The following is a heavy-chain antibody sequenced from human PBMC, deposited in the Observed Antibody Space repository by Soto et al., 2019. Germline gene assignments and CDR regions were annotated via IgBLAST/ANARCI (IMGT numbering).Heavy chain of an antibody. J-gene: IGHJ3*02. CDR3: AKTRRIAAAGIVAFDI. CDR2: ISGSGGST. Sequence: EVQLLESGGGLVQPGGSLRLSCAASGFTFSSYAMSWVRQAPGKGLEWVSAISGSGGSTYYADSVKGRFTISRDNSKNTLYLQMNSLRAEDTAVYYCAKTRRIAAAGIVAFDIWGQGTMVTVSS. V-gene: IGHV3-23*01. CDR1: GFTFSSYA. D-gene: IGHD6-13*01.